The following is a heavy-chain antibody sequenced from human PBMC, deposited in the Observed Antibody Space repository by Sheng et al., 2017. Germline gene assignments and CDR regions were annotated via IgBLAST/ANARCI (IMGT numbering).Heavy chain of an antibody. CDR3: ARVVLFGGYYFDY. CDR2: IYHSGST. Sequence: QVQLQESGPGLVKASETLSLTCTVSRDSITNGYYWGWIRHPPGKGLEWIGNIYHSGSTYYNPSLKSRVTISVDTPKNQFSLKLSSVTAADTAVYYCARVVLFGGYYFDYWGQGTLVTVSS. D-gene: IGHD3-10*01. J-gene: IGHJ4*02. V-gene: IGHV4-38-2*02. CDR1: RDSITNGYY.